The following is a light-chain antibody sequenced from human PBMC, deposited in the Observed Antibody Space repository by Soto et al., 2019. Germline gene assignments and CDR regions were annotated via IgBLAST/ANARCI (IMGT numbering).Light chain of an antibody. CDR3: SSYTGSTL. CDR2: EVS. Sequence: QFALTQPASVSGSPGQSITISCTGTSSDIGAYNYVSWYQQHPGKAPKLMIYEVSHRPSGVSNRFSGSKSGNTASLTISGLQAEDEADYYCSSYTGSTLFGGGTKLTVL. CDR1: SSDIGAYNY. J-gene: IGLJ2*01. V-gene: IGLV2-14*01.